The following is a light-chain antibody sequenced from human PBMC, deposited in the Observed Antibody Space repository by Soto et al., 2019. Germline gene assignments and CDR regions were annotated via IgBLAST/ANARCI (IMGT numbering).Light chain of an antibody. Sequence: QSALTQPPSVSGAPGQRVTISCTGRSSNIGAGYDVHWYQQLPGTAPKLLIYGNSNRPSGVPDRFSGSKSGTSAALAITGLQAEDEADYYCQSHDSSLSSYVFGTGTKVTV. V-gene: IGLV1-40*01. J-gene: IGLJ1*01. CDR1: SSNIGAGYD. CDR3: QSHDSSLSSYV. CDR2: GNS.